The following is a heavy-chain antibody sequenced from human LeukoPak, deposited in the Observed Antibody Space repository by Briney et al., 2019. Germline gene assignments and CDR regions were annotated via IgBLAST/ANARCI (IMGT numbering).Heavy chain of an antibody. CDR1: GGFISSYY. CDR3: ARDLITVAGTDYGMDV. Sequence: SETLSLTCTVSGGFISSYYWSWIRQPPGKGLEWIGYIYYSGSTNYNPSLKSRVTISVDTSKNQFSLKLCSVTAADTAVYYCARDLITVAGTDYGMDVWGQGTTVTVSS. D-gene: IGHD6-19*01. J-gene: IGHJ6*02. V-gene: IGHV4-59*01. CDR2: IYYSGST.